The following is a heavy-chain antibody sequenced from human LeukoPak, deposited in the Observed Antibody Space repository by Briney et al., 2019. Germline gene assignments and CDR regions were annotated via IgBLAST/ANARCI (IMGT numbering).Heavy chain of an antibody. J-gene: IGHJ6*03. Sequence: SETLSLTCTVSGGSISSSSYYWGWIRQPPGKGLEWIGSIYYSGSTYYNPSLKSRVTISVDTSKNQFSLKLSSVTAADTAVYYCARENSYYYMDVWGKGTTVTVSS. V-gene: IGHV4-39*07. D-gene: IGHD4-23*01. CDR1: GGSISSSSYY. CDR3: ARENSYYYMDV. CDR2: IYYSGST.